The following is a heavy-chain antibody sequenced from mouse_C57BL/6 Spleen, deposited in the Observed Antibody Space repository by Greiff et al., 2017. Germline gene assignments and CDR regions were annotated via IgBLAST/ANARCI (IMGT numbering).Heavy chain of an antibody. V-gene: IGHV1-69*01. Sequence: VKLQQPGAELVMPGASVKLSCKASGYTFTSYWMHWVKQRPGQGLEWIGEIDPSDSYTNYNQKFKGKSTLTVDKSSSTAYMQLSSLTSEDSAVYYCARKDGDWYFDVWGTGTTVTVSS. CDR1: GYTFTSYW. CDR3: ARKDGDWYFDV. CDR2: IDPSDSYT. J-gene: IGHJ1*03.